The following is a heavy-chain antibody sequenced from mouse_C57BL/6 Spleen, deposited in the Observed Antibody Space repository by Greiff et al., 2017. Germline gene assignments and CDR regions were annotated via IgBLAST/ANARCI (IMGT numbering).Heavy chain of an antibody. CDR1: GYTFTDYY. CDR3: ARDYHEGGFAY. J-gene: IGHJ3*01. Sequence: EVQLQQSGPELVKPGASVKISCKASGYTFTDYYMNWVKQSHGKSLEWIGDINPNNGGTSYNQKFKGKATLTVDKSSSTAYMELRSLTSEDSAVYYCARDYHEGGFAYWGQGTLVTVSA. V-gene: IGHV1-26*01. CDR2: INPNNGGT. D-gene: IGHD5-5*01.